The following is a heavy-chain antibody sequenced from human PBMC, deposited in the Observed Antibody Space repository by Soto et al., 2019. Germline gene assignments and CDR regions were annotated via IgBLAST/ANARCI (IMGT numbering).Heavy chain of an antibody. CDR2: INAGNGNT. D-gene: IGHD6-13*01. Sequence: ASVKVSCKASGYTFTSYAMHWVRQAPGQRLEWKGWINAGNGNTKYSQKFQGRVTITRDTSASTAYMELSSLRSEDTAVYYCARDLGVAAAGTRAEYYYYYYGMAVWGQGTTVTVSS. CDR1: GYTFTSYA. V-gene: IGHV1-3*01. J-gene: IGHJ6*02. CDR3: ARDLGVAAAGTRAEYYYYYYGMAV.